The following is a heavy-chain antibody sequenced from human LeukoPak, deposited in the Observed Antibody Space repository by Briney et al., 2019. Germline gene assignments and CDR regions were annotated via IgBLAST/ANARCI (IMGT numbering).Heavy chain of an antibody. Sequence: PSGTLSLTCTVSGGSISSYYWSWIRQPPGKGLEWIGYIYYSGSINYNPSLKSRVTISVDTSKNQFSLKLSSVTAADTAVYYCARWYKYSSSWSSVNWFDPWGQGTLVTVSS. D-gene: IGHD6-6*01. V-gene: IGHV4-59*01. CDR1: GGSISSYY. J-gene: IGHJ5*02. CDR2: IYYSGSI. CDR3: ARWYKYSSSWSSVNWFDP.